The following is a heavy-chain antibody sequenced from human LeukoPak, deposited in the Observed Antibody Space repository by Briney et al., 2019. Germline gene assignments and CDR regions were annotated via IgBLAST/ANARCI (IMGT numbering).Heavy chain of an antibody. CDR1: GFTFSSYE. CDR3: ARGSGYYYGYYYYMDV. V-gene: IGHV3-48*03. D-gene: IGHD3-10*01. CDR2: ISSSGSTI. J-gene: IGHJ6*03. Sequence: GGSLRLSCAASGFTFSSYEMNWVRQAPGKGLEWVSYISSSGSTIYYADSVKGRFTISRDNAKNSLYLQMNSLRAEDTAVYYCARGSGYYYGYYYYMDVWGKGTTVTISS.